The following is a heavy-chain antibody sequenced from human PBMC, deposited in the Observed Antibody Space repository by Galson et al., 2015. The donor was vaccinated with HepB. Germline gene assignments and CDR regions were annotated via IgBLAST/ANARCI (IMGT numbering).Heavy chain of an antibody. Sequence: SVKVSCKASGYTFSSYCITWVRQAPGQGLEWVGWISPHNRYTNYTQNFQGRVTMTTDTSTSTAYMELRSLRSDDTAVYYCARVALVGAVGATQNNWFDPWGRGTLVTVSS. CDR2: ISPHNRYT. J-gene: IGHJ5*02. CDR3: ARVALVGAVGATQNNWFDP. D-gene: IGHD2-15*01. V-gene: IGHV1-18*01. CDR1: GYTFSSYC.